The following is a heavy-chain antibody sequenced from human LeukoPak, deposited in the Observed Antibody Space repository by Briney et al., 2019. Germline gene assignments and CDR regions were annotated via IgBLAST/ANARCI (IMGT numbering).Heavy chain of an antibody. V-gene: IGHV3-7*01. CDR1: GFTFSNYV. CDR3: ARWRWAQSEFDS. J-gene: IGHJ4*02. CDR2: IRQDGTEQ. D-gene: IGHD5-24*01. Sequence: PGGSLRLSCAASGFTFSNYVMSWVRQAPGKGLEWVAYIRQDGTEQDYVDSVKGRFTISRDNAKNSLYLQMHSLRAEDTAVYYRARWRWAQSEFDSWGQGSLVTVSS.